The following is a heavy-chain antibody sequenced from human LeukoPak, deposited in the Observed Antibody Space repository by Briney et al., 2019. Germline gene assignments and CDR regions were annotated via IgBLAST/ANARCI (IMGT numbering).Heavy chain of an antibody. CDR3: VKVGGGGGWYWSP. Sequence: PGGSLRLSCTGSGFTFSNYVMSWVRQAPGKRLKGRFTISRDNPKNTLFLQMNILRVEDTAVYYCVKVGGGGGWYWSPWGQGTLVTVSS. D-gene: IGHD6-19*01. V-gene: IGHV3-23*01. J-gene: IGHJ5*02. CDR1: GFTFSNYV.